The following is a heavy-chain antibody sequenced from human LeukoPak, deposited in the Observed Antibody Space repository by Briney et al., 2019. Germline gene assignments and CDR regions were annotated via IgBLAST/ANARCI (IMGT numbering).Heavy chain of an antibody. CDR1: GDSMSSYY. D-gene: IGHD2-2*03. V-gene: IGHV4-59*01. Sequence: SETPSLTCAVSGDSMSSYYWTWMRQPPGKGLEWIGFVSDSGNTDYNPSPKSRVTISVNTSGRQFSLGLTSVTAADSAVYYCARGYGYYYYYMDVWGKGTTVLVSS. CDR2: VSDSGNT. CDR3: ARGYGYYYYYMDV. J-gene: IGHJ6*03.